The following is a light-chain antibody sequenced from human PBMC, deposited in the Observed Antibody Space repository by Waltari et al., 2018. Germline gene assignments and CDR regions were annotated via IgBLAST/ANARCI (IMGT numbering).Light chain of an antibody. J-gene: IGLJ3*02. CDR1: SGDVGANNY. Sequence: QSALTQPRSVSGSPGQSVTISCAGTSGDVGANNYVSWYQHHPGKAPKVVIYDVARRPAGVPARFTDSRSGNTASLTISGLQDDDEADYYCCSYAGSYTWVFGGGTRLTVL. CDR3: CSYAGSYTWV. V-gene: IGLV2-11*01. CDR2: DVA.